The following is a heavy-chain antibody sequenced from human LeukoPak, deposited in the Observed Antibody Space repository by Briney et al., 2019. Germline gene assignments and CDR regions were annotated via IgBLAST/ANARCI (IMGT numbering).Heavy chain of an antibody. Sequence: SETLSLTCAVSGDSISGYYWSWIRQPPGKGLEWIGYIYYSGNTNYNPSLKSRVTISVDKSKNQFSLKLSSVTAADTAVYYCARRIGYGSGSYYNLRLYYFDYWGQGTLVTVSS. D-gene: IGHD3-10*01. CDR1: GDSISGYY. V-gene: IGHV4-59*12. CDR2: IYYSGNT. J-gene: IGHJ4*02. CDR3: ARRIGYGSGSYYNLRLYYFDY.